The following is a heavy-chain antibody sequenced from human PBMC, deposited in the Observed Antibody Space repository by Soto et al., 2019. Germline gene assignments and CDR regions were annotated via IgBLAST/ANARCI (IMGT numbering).Heavy chain of an antibody. CDR1: GGSISSSSYY. V-gene: IGHV4-39*07. D-gene: IGHD2-15*01. CDR2: IYYSGST. Sequence: PSETLSLTCTVSGGSISSSSYYWGWIRQPPGKGLEWIGSIYYSGSTYYNPSLKSRVTISVDTSKNQFSLKLSSVTAADTAVYYCARVRGLRYCSGGSCYRPLLDVWGKGTTVTVSS. J-gene: IGHJ6*04. CDR3: ARVRGLRYCSGGSCYRPLLDV.